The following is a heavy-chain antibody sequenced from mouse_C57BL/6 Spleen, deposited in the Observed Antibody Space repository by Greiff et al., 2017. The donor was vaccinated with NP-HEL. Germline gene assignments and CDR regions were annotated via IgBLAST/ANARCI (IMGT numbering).Heavy chain of an antibody. Sequence: EVQLQQSVAELVRPGASVKLSCTASGFNIKNSYMHWVKQSPEQGLEWIGRISPANGNTNYPANFQGQATITADTSSNTAYLQLSSLTSEDSAVYYCARDYDAMDYWGQGTSVTVSS. V-gene: IGHV14-3*01. J-gene: IGHJ4*01. CDR1: GFNIKNSY. CDR3: ARDYDAMDY. CDR2: ISPANGNT.